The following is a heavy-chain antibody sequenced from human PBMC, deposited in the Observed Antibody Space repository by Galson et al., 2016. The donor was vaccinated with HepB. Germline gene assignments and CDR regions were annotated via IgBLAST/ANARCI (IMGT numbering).Heavy chain of an antibody. CDR1: GYNFITFY. D-gene: IGHD3-10*01. Sequence: SVKVSCKASGYNFITFYLHWVRQAPGQGLEWVAMINPVDGNTRYAQKFQGRVTMTRDTSTSTVHMDLSSLRSEDTAVYYCARDRDAFMASFYYYGLDLWGQGATVTVSS. V-gene: IGHV1-46*01. CDR3: ARDRDAFMASFYYYGLDL. CDR2: INPVDGNT. J-gene: IGHJ6*02.